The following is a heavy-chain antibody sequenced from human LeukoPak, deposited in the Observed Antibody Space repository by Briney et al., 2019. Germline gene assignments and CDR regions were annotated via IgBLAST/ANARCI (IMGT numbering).Heavy chain of an antibody. CDR2: INTDGSST. J-gene: IGHJ4*02. V-gene: IGHV3-74*01. CDR3: ARVGHPGSVEMATITGDYFDY. D-gene: IGHD5-24*01. CDR1: GFTFSSYW. Sequence: PGGSLRLSCAASGFTFSSYWMHWVRQAPGKGLVWVSRINTDGSSTSYADSVKGRFTISRDNAKNTLYLQMNSLRAEDTAVYYCARVGHPGSVEMATITGDYFDYWGQGTLVTVSS.